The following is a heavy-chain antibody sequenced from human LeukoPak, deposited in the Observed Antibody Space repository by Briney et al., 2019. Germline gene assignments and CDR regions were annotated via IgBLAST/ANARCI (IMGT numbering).Heavy chain of an antibody. D-gene: IGHD3-22*01. CDR2: ISHDGTT. J-gene: IGHJ4*02. Sequence: SETLSLTCGVSGGSIDITNYWSWVRQAPGKGLEWIGEISHDGTTNYNPSLRSRVAMSLDRANNQFSLSLTSVTVADTAVHYCTREDRPFCPFAYWGQGVLVTVSS. CDR1: GGSIDITNY. CDR3: TREDRPFCPFAY. V-gene: IGHV4-4*02.